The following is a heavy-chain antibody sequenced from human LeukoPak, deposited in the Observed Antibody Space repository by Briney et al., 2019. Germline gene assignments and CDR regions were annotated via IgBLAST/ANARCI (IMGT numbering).Heavy chain of an antibody. CDR1: GFTFGSYG. D-gene: IGHD3-10*01. V-gene: IGHV3-33*06. J-gene: IGHJ5*02. CDR3: AKDQNRWGEKNWFDP. Sequence: GGSLRLSCAASGFTFGSYGMHWVRQAPGKGLEWVAVIWYDGSNKYYADSVKGRFTISRDNSKNTLYLQMNSLRAEDTAVYYCAKDQNRWGEKNWFDPWGQGTLVTVSS. CDR2: IWYDGSNK.